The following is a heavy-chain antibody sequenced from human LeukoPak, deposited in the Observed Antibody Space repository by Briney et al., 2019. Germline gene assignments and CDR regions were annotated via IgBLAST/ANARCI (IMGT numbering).Heavy chain of an antibody. CDR3: ARDRLGLPVDY. D-gene: IGHD3-16*01. CDR2: IYDSGST. CDR1: GDSFSRGNW. J-gene: IGHJ4*02. V-gene: IGHV4-4*02. Sequence: PSEALSLTCAVSGDSFSRGNWWSWVRQPPGKGLEWIGEIYDSGSTNCNPSLKSRVTMSVDTSKNQFSLKLNSVTAADTAVYYCARDRLGLPVDYWGRGTLVTVSS.